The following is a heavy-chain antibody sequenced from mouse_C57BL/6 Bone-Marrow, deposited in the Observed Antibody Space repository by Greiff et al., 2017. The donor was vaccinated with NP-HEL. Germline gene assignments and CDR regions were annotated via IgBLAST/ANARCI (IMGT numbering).Heavy chain of an antibody. CDR2: IRLKSDNYAT. D-gene: IGHD3-1*01. Sequence: EVKLEESGGGLVQPGGSMKLSCVASGFTFSNYWMNWVRQSPEKGLEWVAQIRLKSDNYATHYAESVKGRFTISRDDSKSSVYLQMNNLRAEDTGIYYCTHGRYYFDYWGQGTTLTVSS. CDR1: GFTFSNYW. CDR3: THGRYYFDY. J-gene: IGHJ2*01. V-gene: IGHV6-3*01.